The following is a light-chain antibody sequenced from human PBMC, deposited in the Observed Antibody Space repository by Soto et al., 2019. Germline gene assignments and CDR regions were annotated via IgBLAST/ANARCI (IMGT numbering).Light chain of an antibody. J-gene: IGLJ2*01. Sequence: QSVLTQPPSASVTPGQRVTISCSGSSSNIGSNTVNWYQQLPGTAPKLLIYSNNQRPSGVPDRFSGSKSGTSASLAISGLQSEDEADYYCAAWDDSLNGLLFGGGTKVTVL. CDR3: AAWDDSLNGLL. CDR1: SSNIGSNT. V-gene: IGLV1-44*01. CDR2: SNN.